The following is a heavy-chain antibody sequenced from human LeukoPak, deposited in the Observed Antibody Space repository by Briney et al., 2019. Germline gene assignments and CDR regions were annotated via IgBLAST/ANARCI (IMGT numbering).Heavy chain of an antibody. Sequence: GGSLRLSCAASGFTFSDYWMSWVRQAPGKGLEWVANIKQDGNGKYYVDSVKGRFTISRDNAKNSLYLQMNSLRAEDMALYYCAKDRDSYYYDRGGAFDIWGQGTMVTVSS. V-gene: IGHV3-7*03. J-gene: IGHJ3*02. D-gene: IGHD3-22*01. CDR1: GFTFSDYW. CDR2: IKQDGNGK. CDR3: AKDRDSYYYDRGGAFDI.